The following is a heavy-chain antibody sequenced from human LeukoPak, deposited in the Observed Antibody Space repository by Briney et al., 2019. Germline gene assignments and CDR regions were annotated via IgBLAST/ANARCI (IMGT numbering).Heavy chain of an antibody. CDR1: GFTFDDYT. Sequence: PGGSLRLSCAASGFTFDDYTMHWVRQAPGKGLEWVSLISWDGGSTYYADSVKGRLTISRDNSKNSLYLQMNSLRTEDTALYYCAKDISLFSSDYFDYWGQGTLVTVSS. CDR2: ISWDGGST. J-gene: IGHJ4*02. V-gene: IGHV3-43*01. D-gene: IGHD2-21*01. CDR3: AKDISLFSSDYFDY.